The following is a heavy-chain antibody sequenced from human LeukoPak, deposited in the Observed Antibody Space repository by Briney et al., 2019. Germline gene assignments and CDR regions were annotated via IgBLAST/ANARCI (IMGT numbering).Heavy chain of an antibody. J-gene: IGHJ3*02. CDR1: GGTFSSCA. Sequence: SVKVSCKASGGTFSSCAISWVRQAPGQGLEWMGGIIPIFGTANYAQKLQGRVTMTTDTSTSTAYMELRSLRSDDTAVYYCARDTPDPSVRYCSSTSCATMGAFDIWGQGTMVTVSS. D-gene: IGHD2-2*01. V-gene: IGHV1-69*05. CDR3: ARDTPDPSVRYCSSTSCATMGAFDI. CDR2: IIPIFGTA.